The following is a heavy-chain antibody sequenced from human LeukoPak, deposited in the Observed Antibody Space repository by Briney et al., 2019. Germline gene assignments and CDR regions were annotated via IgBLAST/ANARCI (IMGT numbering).Heavy chain of an antibody. CDR1: GGSISSSSYY. D-gene: IGHD6-19*01. CDR2: IYYSGST. CDR3: ARPIAVAGYYFDY. J-gene: IGHJ4*02. V-gene: IGHV4-39*01. Sequence: SETLSLTCTVSGGSISSSSYYWGWIHQPPGKGLEWIGSIYYSGSTYYNPSLKSRVTISVDTSKNQFSPKLSSVTATDTAVYYCARPIAVAGYYFDYWGQGTLVTVSS.